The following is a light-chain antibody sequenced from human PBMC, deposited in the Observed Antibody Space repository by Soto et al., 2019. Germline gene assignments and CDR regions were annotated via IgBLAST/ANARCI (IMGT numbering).Light chain of an antibody. J-gene: IGKJ4*01. CDR2: GAC. CDR1: QSISRN. Sequence: EIVMTQSPATLSVSLGERGTLSCRASQSISRNLAWYQQRPGLAPRLLISGACIRATGVPDRFSGSGSGTEFTLSISSRQSEDSAVYYCQQYYSWPLTFGGVTKVHIK. V-gene: IGKV3-15*01. CDR3: QQYYSWPLT.